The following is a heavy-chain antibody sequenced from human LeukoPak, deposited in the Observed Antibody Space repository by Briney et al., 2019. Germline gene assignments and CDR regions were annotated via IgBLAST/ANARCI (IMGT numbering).Heavy chain of an antibody. J-gene: IGHJ6*03. Sequence: PSETLSLTCTVSGGSISSYYWSWIRQPPGKGLEWIGYIYYSGSTNYNPSLKSRVTISVDTSKNQFSLKLSSVTAADTAVYYCARDQPDYSSYYMDVWGKGTTVTVSS. CDR1: GGSISSYY. D-gene: IGHD4-11*01. V-gene: IGHV4-59*12. CDR2: IYYSGST. CDR3: ARDQPDYSSYYMDV.